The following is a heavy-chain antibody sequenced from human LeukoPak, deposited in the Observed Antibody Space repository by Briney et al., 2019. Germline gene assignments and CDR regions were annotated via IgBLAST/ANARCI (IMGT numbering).Heavy chain of an antibody. CDR2: IDVGSYT. CDR1: GFTFSNYA. V-gene: IGHV3-21*01. Sequence: GESLRLSCAVSGFTFSNYAMNWIRQAPGKGLEWVSSIDVGSYTYYAGSVKGRFTISRDNAKNLLYLQINSLRVEDTAVYYCASEGVVGPVAHFDYWGQGALVTVSS. J-gene: IGHJ4*02. D-gene: IGHD1-26*01. CDR3: ASEGVVGPVAHFDY.